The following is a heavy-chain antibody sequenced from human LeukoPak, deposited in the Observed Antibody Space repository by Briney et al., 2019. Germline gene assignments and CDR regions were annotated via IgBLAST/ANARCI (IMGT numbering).Heavy chain of an antibody. J-gene: IGHJ3*02. CDR1: GGSISTYY. Sequence: PSETLSLTCTVSGGSISTYYWSWIRQPPGKGLEWIGYIYYSGSTSYNPSLKNRVTISVDTSKNQFSLKLSSVTAADTAVYYCAREQDSGDYRGDAFDIWGQGTMVTVSS. D-gene: IGHD4-17*01. V-gene: IGHV4-59*01. CDR3: AREQDSGDYRGDAFDI. CDR2: IYYSGST.